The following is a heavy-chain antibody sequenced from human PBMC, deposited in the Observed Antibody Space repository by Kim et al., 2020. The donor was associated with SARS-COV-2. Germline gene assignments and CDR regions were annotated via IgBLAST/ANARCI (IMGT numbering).Heavy chain of an antibody. V-gene: IGHV1-18*01. CDR3: ARDQAPAYSSSWWGDGKYYYYGMDV. CDR2: ISAYNGNT. Sequence: ASVKVSCKASGYTYTSYGISWVRQAPGQGLEWMGWISAYNGNTNYAQKLQGRVTMTTDTSTSTAYMELRSLRSDDTAVYYCARDQAPAYSSSWWGDGKYYYYGMDVWGQGTTVTVSS. CDR1: GYTYTSYG. D-gene: IGHD6-13*01. J-gene: IGHJ6*02.